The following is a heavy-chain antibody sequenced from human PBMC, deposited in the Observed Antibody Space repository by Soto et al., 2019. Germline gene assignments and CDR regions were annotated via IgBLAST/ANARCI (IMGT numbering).Heavy chain of an antibody. CDR2: IKQDGSEK. CDR1: GFTFSNYW. CDR3: ARSGSYSYFDY. D-gene: IGHD1-26*01. J-gene: IGHJ4*02. V-gene: IGHV3-7*01. Sequence: GGSLRLSCAASGFTFSNYWMSWVRQAPGKGLEWVANIKQDGSEKYYVDSVKGRFTISRDNAKNSLYLQMNSLRAEDTAVYYCARSGSYSYFDYWGQGTPVTVSS.